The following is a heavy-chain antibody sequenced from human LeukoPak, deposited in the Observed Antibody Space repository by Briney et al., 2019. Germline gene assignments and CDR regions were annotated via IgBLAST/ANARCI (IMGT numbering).Heavy chain of an antibody. CDR1: GFTFSSYW. J-gene: IGHJ4*02. D-gene: IGHD5-18*01. Sequence: GGSLRLSCAASGFTFSSYWVHWVRQAPGKGLEWVARINSDGSTINHADSVRGRFTISRDNAKNSLYLQMNSLRAEDTAVYYCAREEVGWGNTAMVIGGGYYFDYWGQGTLVTVSS. CDR2: INSDGSTI. V-gene: IGHV3-74*01. CDR3: AREEVGWGNTAMVIGGGYYFDY.